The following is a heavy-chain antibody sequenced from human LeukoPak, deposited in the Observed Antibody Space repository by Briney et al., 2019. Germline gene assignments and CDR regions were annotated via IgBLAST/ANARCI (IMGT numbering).Heavy chain of an antibody. CDR3: ARSRGVSGYDFAY. CDR2: ISYDGSNK. V-gene: IGHV3-30-3*01. J-gene: IGHJ4*02. D-gene: IGHD5-12*01. CDR1: GFTFSSYT. Sequence: GGSLRLSCAASGFTFSSYTMHWVRQAPGKGLEWVALISYDGSNKYYVDSVKGRFTIARDNSKNTLYLQMNSLRVEDTAVYYCARSRGVSGYDFAYWGQGTLVTVSS.